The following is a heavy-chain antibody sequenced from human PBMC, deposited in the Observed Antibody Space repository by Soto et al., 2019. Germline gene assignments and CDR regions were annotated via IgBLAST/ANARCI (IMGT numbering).Heavy chain of an antibody. V-gene: IGHV4-59*01. CDR1: GGSISSDY. Sequence: PSETLSLTCSVPGGSISSDYWSWIRQPPGKGLEGIGYIYYSGSTNYNPSLKSRVTISVDTSKNQFSLKLSSVTAADTAVYYCARVWGGAFDFWGQGTMVT. CDR2: IYYSGST. CDR3: ARVWGGAFDF. D-gene: IGHD3-10*01. J-gene: IGHJ3*01.